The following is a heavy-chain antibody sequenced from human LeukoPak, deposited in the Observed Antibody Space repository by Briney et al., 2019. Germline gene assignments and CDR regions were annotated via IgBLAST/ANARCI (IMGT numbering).Heavy chain of an antibody. CDR2: INPSGGST. Sequence: ASVKVSCKASGYTFISYYMRWVRQAPGQGLEWMGIINPSGGSTSYAQKFQGRVTMTRDTSTSTVYMELSSLRSEDTAVYYCATSLRFLEWLLYWGQGTLVTVSS. D-gene: IGHD3-3*01. J-gene: IGHJ4*02. V-gene: IGHV1-46*01. CDR1: GYTFISYY. CDR3: ATSLRFLEWLLY.